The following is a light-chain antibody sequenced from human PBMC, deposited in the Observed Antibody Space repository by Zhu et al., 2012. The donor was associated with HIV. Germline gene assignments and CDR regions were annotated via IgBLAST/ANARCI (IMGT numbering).Light chain of an antibody. V-gene: IGKV3-11*01. CDR2: DAF. J-gene: IGKJ4*01. Sequence: EIVLTQSPATLSLSPGERATLSCRASQSLSNYLAWYQQKPGQAPRLLIYDAFNRATAIPARFSGSGSGTDFTLTISSLEPEDSAVYYCQQRSSWPLTFGGGTKVEIK. CDR1: QSLSNY. CDR3: QQRSSWPLT.